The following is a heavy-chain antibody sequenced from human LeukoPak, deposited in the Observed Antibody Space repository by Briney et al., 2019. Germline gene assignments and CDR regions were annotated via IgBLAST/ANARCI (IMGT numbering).Heavy chain of an antibody. CDR1: GGSISSYY. D-gene: IGHD6-19*01. CDR2: IYYSGST. CDR3: ARGPPIAVAAFFIDY. Sequence: SETLSLTCTVSGGSISSYYWSWIRQPPGKGLEWIGYIYYSGSTNYNPSLKSRVTISVDMSKNQFSLKLSSVTAADTAVYYCARGPPIAVAAFFIDYWGQGTLVTVSS. J-gene: IGHJ4*02. V-gene: IGHV4-59*01.